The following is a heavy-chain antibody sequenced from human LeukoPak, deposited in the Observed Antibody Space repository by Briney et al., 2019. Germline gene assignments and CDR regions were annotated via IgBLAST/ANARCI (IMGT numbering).Heavy chain of an antibody. CDR2: IDTAGRST. CDR1: GFTFSNYW. J-gene: IGHJ4*02. V-gene: IGHV3-74*01. D-gene: IGHD3-22*01. Sequence: GGSLRLSCAASGFTFSNYWMHWVRQAPGKGLMWVSRIDTAGRSTSYVDSVKGRFTISRDNAKNTLYLQMNSLRAEDTAVYYCAKFTYYYDSGPRYFDYWGQGTLVTVSS. CDR3: AKFTYYYDSGPRYFDY.